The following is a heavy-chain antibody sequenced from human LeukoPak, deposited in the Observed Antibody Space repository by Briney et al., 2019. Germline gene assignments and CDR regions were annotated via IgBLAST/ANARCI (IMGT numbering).Heavy chain of an antibody. D-gene: IGHD3-3*01. J-gene: IGHJ4*02. V-gene: IGHV4-4*07. CDR2: IYTSGST. CDR1: GGSISSYY. Sequence: SETLSLTCTVSGGSISSYYWSWIRQPAGKGLEWIGRIYTSGSTNYNPSLKSRVTMSVDTSKNQFSLKLCSVTAADTAVYYCARDGYDFWSGYYRGYYWGQGTLLTVSS. CDR3: ARDGYDFWSGYYRGYY.